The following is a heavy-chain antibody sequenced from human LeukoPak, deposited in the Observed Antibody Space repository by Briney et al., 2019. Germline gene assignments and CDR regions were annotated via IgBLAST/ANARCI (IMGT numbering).Heavy chain of an antibody. V-gene: IGHV4-59*01. Sequence: SGTLSLTCTVSGGSISSYYWSWIRQPPGKGLEWIGYIYYSGSTNYNPSLKSRVTISVDTSKNQFSLKLSSVTAADTAVYYCARGEDIVVVPAAQAWFDPWGQGTLVTVSS. CDR1: GGSISSYY. J-gene: IGHJ5*02. CDR3: ARGEDIVVVPAAQAWFDP. D-gene: IGHD2-2*01. CDR2: IYYSGST.